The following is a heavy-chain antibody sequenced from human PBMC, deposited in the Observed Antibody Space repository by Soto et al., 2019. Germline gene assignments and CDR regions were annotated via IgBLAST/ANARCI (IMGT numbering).Heavy chain of an antibody. J-gene: IGHJ3*02. CDR1: GGSISSGDYY. D-gene: IGHD2-2*01. CDR3: ARVKDSSTYAFDI. Sequence: PSETLSLTCTVSGGSISSGDYYWSWIRQPPGKGLEWIGYIYYSGSTYYNPSLKSRFTISVDKSKNQFSLKLSSVTAADTAVYYCARVKDSSTYAFDIWGQGTMATVSS. CDR2: IYYSGST. V-gene: IGHV4-30-4*01.